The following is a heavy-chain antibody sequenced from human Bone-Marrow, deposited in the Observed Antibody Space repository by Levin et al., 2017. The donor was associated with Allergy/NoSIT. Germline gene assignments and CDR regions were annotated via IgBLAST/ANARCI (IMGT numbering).Heavy chain of an antibody. D-gene: IGHD4-17*01. Sequence: GGSLRLSCAASGFTFSDYWMHWVRQAPGKGLVWVARINSDGRVTEYADSVKGRFTISRDNAKNMLHLQLNSLRADDTAVYFCARDQDDYGEPWFDYWGQGTLVTVSS. CDR3: ARDQDDYGEPWFDY. J-gene: IGHJ4*02. V-gene: IGHV3-74*01. CDR2: INSDGRVT. CDR1: GFTFSDYW.